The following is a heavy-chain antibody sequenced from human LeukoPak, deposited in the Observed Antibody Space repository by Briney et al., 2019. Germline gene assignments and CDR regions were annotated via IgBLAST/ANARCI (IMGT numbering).Heavy chain of an antibody. CDR1: GFSFRDAW. CDR2: IRSKADRGTT. Sequence: GGSLRLSCEASGFSFRDAWMTWVRQAPGKGLEWVGNIRSKADRGTTEYATPVEGRFTISRDDSKNTLYLQMSNLKTEDTAVYYCAKHNYGVVSIQHWGQGTLVTVSS. V-gene: IGHV3-15*01. D-gene: IGHD3-3*01. CDR3: AKHNYGVVSIQH. J-gene: IGHJ1*01.